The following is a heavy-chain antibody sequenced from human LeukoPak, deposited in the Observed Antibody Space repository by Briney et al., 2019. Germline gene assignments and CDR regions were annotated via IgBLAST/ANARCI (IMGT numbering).Heavy chain of an antibody. CDR2: IWYDGTNK. J-gene: IGHJ4*02. V-gene: IGHV3-33*01. Sequence: GGSLRLSCAASGFTFSSYGMHWVRQAPGKGLEWVAVIWYDGTNKYYADSVRGRFTISRDNSKNTLYLRMNSLRAEDTAVYYCVREGPLYSSTWYGDYWGQGTLVTVSS. CDR1: GFTFSSYG. D-gene: IGHD6-13*01. CDR3: VREGPLYSSTWYGDY.